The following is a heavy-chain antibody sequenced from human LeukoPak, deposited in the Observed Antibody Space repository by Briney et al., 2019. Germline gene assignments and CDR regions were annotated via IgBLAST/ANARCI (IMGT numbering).Heavy chain of an antibody. CDR3: ARGPDGYCPSASCHHHFDR. Sequence: SETLSLTCAVYIQSFSGYPYIWIRQPPGKGLDWIGQINDSGRNSYNPSLKSRVTISIDTSKNQFSLNLHSVTDADTAVYYCARGPDGYCPSASCHHHFDRWGQGTLVTVSS. D-gene: IGHD2-2*03. J-gene: IGHJ4*02. CDR2: INDSGRN. CDR1: IQSFSGYP. V-gene: IGHV4-34*01.